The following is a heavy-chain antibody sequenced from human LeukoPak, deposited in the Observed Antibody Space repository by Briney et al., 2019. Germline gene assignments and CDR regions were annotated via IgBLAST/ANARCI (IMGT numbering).Heavy chain of an antibody. Sequence: SETLSLTCTVSGGSISSYHWSGIRPPAGKGLEWIGRIYSSGSTNYNPSLKSRVTMSVDTSKNQFSLKLSSVTAADTSVYYCAHMVRGVIIYWGQGTLVTVSS. CDR2: IYSSGST. CDR3: AHMVRGVIIY. V-gene: IGHV4-4*07. CDR1: GGSISSYH. D-gene: IGHD3-10*01. J-gene: IGHJ4*02.